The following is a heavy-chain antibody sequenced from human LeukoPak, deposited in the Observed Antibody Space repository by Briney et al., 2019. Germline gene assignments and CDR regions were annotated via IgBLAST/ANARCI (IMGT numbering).Heavy chain of an antibody. Sequence: SETLSLTCTVSGGSISSYYWSWIRQPPGKGLEWIGYIYYSGSTNYNPSLKSRVTISVDTSKNQFSLKLSSVTAADTAVYYCARAQWLRLGGDAFDIWAKGQWSPSLQ. V-gene: IGHV4-59*01. J-gene: IGHJ3*02. CDR2: IYYSGST. CDR3: ARAQWLRLGGDAFDI. CDR1: GGSISSYY. D-gene: IGHD5-12*01.